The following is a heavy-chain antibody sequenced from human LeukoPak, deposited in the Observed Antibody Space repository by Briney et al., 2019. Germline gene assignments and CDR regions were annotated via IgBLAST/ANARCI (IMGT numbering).Heavy chain of an antibody. V-gene: IGHV3-74*01. CDR1: GFTFSTYW. CDR2: IKSDGSDT. Sequence: GGSLRLSCAASGFTFSTYWMHWVRQAPGEGLVWVSRIKSDGSDTSYADSVKGRFTTSRDNAKNTLYLQMNSLRAEDTAVYYCARSTGKHGYSYGYGGHFDYWGQGTLVTVSS. J-gene: IGHJ4*02. CDR3: ARSTGKHGYSYGYGGHFDY. D-gene: IGHD5-18*01.